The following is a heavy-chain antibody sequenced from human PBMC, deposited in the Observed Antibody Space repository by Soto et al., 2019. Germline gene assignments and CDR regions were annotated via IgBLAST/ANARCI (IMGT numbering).Heavy chain of an antibody. Sequence: QAQLQESGPGPVKPSETLSLTCTVSAGSVSGDTHYWSWIRQPPGKGLVWIGYIYNSGSTNYNPSLKRRVTISVDTSKNQFSLKLSSVTAADTAVYYCARGYRTSWYWFDLWGRGTLVTVSS. V-gene: IGHV4-61*01. CDR1: AGSVSGDTHY. D-gene: IGHD6-13*01. CDR3: ARGYRTSWYWFDL. CDR2: IYNSGST. J-gene: IGHJ2*01.